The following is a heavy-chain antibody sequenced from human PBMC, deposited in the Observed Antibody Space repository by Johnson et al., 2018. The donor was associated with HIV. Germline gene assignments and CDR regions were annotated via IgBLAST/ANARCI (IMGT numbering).Heavy chain of an antibody. CDR3: ARDVTKDAFDI. Sequence: VQLVESGGGVVQPGRSLRLSCAASGFTVSSNYMSWVRQAPGKGLEWVSVIYSGGSTYYADSVKGRFTISRDNSKNTLYLQMNSLRAEDTAVYYCARDVTKDAFDIWGQGTMVTVSS. V-gene: IGHV3-66*01. D-gene: IGHD4-17*01. J-gene: IGHJ3*02. CDR2: IYSGGST. CDR1: GFTVSSNY.